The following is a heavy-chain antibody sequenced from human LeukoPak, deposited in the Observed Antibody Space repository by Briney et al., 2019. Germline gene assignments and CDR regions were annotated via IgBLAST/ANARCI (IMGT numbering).Heavy chain of an antibody. V-gene: IGHV1-18*01. CDR3: ARENIGYSSSWYWFDP. J-gene: IGHJ5*02. D-gene: IGHD6-13*01. CDR1: GYTFTSYG. Sequence: ASVKVSCKASGYTFTSYGISWLRQAPGQGLEWMGWISAYNGNTNYAQKLQGRVTMTTDTSTSTAYMELRSLRSDDTAVYYCARENIGYSSSWYWFDPWGQGTLVTVSS. CDR2: ISAYNGNT.